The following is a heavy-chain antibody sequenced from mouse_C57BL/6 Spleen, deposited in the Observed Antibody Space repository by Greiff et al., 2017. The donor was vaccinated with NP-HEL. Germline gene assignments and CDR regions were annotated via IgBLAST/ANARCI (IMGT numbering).Heavy chain of an antibody. D-gene: IGHD1-1*01. CDR1: GYTFTSYW. V-gene: IGHV1-61*01. Sequence: VQLQQPGAELVRPGSSVKLSCKASGYTFTSYWMDWVKQRPGQGLEWIGNIYPSDSETHYNQKFKDKATLTVDKSSSTAYMQLSSLTSEDSAVYYCARYYGRGDYFDYWGQGTTLTVSS. CDR2: IYPSDSET. CDR3: ARYYGRGDYFDY. J-gene: IGHJ2*01.